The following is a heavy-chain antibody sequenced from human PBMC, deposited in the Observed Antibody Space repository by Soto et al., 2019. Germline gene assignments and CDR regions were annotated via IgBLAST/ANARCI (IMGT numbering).Heavy chain of an antibody. J-gene: IGHJ4*02. CDR2: MEPSTGRT. V-gene: IGHV1-8*01. CDR1: GYSFTSLD. Sequence: QVQLVQSGAEVREPGASVKVSCKSSGYSFTSLDINWVRQTAGQGLEWMGWMEPSTGRTGYAQKFQGIVTMTRDTSINTAYMELTTLTSDATAFYYWARGVSAGVDYWGQGTLVTVSS. D-gene: IGHD1-26*01. CDR3: ARGVSAGVDY.